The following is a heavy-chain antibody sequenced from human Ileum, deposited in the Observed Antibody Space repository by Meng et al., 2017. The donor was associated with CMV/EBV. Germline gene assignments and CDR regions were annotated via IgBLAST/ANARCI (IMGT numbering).Heavy chain of an antibody. J-gene: IGHJ4*02. Sequence: EVQLLESGGGLVQPWGSLRLSCEASGFSFSIYAMAWVRQAPGKGLEWVSVISGSGSSTFYGDSVKGRFTISRDNGKNSLFLQMNSLRAEDTGIYFCAGGDGWLIDYWGQGTLVTVSS. CDR2: ISGSGSST. CDR1: GFSFSIYA. CDR3: AGGDGWLIDY. V-gene: IGHV3-23*01. D-gene: IGHD6-19*01.